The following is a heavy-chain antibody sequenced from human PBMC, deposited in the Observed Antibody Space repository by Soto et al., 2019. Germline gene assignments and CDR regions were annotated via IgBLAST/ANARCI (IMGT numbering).Heavy chain of an antibody. J-gene: IGHJ4*02. V-gene: IGHV6-1*01. CDR3: ATERGQQFHYFDY. D-gene: IGHD6-13*01. CDR1: GDSVSSNSAT. Sequence: PSQTLSLTCAISGDSVSSNSATWNRIRQSPSRGLESLGRTYYRSKWYNDYAVSVKSRITINPDTSDNQFSLKLNSVTPEDTAVYYWATERGQQFHYFDYWGQGTLVTVSS. CDR2: TYYRSKWYN.